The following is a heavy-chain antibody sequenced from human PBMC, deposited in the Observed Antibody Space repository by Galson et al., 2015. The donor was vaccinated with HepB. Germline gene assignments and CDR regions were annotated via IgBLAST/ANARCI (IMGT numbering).Heavy chain of an antibody. CDR1: GFTFSSYA. D-gene: IGHD3-10*01. J-gene: IGHJ6*02. CDR2: ISGSAAMT. CDR3: AKFQGNRSPYDMDV. V-gene: IGHV3-23*01. Sequence: SLRLSCAASGFTFSSYAMSWVRQAPGKGLECVSSISGSAAMTYYVDSVKGRFTISRDNSKKMLYLQMNSLGAEDTAVYYCAKFQGNRSPYDMDVWGQGTTVTVSS.